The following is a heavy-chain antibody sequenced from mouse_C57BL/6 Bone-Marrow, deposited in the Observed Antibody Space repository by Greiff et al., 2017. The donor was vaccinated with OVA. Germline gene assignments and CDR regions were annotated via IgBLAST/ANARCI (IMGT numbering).Heavy chain of an antibody. Sequence: QVQLQQSGPELVKPGASVKISCKASGYTFTDYYINWVKQRPGQGLEWIGWIFPGSGSTYYNEKFKGKATLTVDKSSSTAYMLLSSLTSEDSAVYFCARSVKHSSGPHCDDWGQGTTLTVSS. CDR2: IFPGSGST. CDR1: GYTFTDYY. CDR3: ARSVKHSSGPHCDD. J-gene: IGHJ2*01. V-gene: IGHV1-75*01. D-gene: IGHD3-2*02.